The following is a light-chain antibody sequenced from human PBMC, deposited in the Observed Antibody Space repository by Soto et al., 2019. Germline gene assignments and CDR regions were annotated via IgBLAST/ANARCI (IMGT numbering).Light chain of an antibody. J-gene: IGKJ1*01. CDR1: QSVGNN. CDR3: QQYNNWPRT. V-gene: IGKV3D-15*01. Sequence: EIVLTQSPATLSLSPGERATLSCRASQSVGNNLAWYQRKTGQGPRLLIYDASNRATGIPARFSGSGSGTEFTLTIGSLQSEDFAVSYCQQYNNWPRTFGQGTKVDIK. CDR2: DAS.